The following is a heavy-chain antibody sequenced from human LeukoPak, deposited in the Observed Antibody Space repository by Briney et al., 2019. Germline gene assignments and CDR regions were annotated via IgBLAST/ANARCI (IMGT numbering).Heavy chain of an antibody. CDR2: INPNSGGT. Sequence: ASVKVSCKASGYTFTSYSMHWVRQAPGQGLEWMGWINPNSGGTNYAQKFQGRVTMTRDTSASTACMELSRLRSDDTAVYYCARVRDKATYYGMDVWGQGTTVTVSS. D-gene: IGHD5-24*01. CDR1: GYTFTSYS. J-gene: IGHJ6*02. V-gene: IGHV1-2*02. CDR3: ARVRDKATYYGMDV.